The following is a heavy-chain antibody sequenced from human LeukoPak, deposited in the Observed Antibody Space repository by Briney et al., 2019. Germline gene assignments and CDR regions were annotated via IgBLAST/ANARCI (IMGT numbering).Heavy chain of an antibody. D-gene: IGHD3-22*01. V-gene: IGHV3-23*01. Sequence: GGSLRLSCAASGFTFSIYAMSWVRQAPGKGLEWVSSTSSGGDYTYYAGSVKGRFTISSDNSKNTLYLQMNSLRAEDTATYYCAKDRPNYYESNGHYYRRDGDSWGQGTLVTVSS. CDR2: TSSGGDYT. CDR1: GFTFSIYA. CDR3: AKDRPNYYESNGHYYRRDGDS. J-gene: IGHJ5*01.